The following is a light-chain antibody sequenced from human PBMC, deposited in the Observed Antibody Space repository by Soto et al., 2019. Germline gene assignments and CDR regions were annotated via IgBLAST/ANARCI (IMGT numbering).Light chain of an antibody. CDR2: RAS. J-gene: IGKJ1*01. Sequence: DIQTTQSPSTLSASVGDRVTITCRTSQNIDNWLAWYHQKPGKAPSLLVYRASNLERGVPSRFSGSGSGAEFTLTISSLQPDDFGTYYCQQYKNYPWTFGQGTKVEIK. CDR1: QNIDNW. CDR3: QQYKNYPWT. V-gene: IGKV1-5*01.